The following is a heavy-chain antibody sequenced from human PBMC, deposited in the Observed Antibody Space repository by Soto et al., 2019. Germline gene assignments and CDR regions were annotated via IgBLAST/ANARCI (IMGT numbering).Heavy chain of an antibody. CDR2: IHYNGNT. CDR1: GDSISAYS. Sequence: QVQLQVSGPGLVKPSETLSLTCTVSGDSISAYSWSWVRQPPGKGLEWIGNIHYNGNTKYNPSLKSRVTMSLDTSKNQCSLRLISVTAADTAKYFCAREGNLGRWLQPLDFWGQGTLVTVSS. V-gene: IGHV4-59*01. J-gene: IGHJ4*02. CDR3: AREGNLGRWLQPLDF. D-gene: IGHD5-12*01.